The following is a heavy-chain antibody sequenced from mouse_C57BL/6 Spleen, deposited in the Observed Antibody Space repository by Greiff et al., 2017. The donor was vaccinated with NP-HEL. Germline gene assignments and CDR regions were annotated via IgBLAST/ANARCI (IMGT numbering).Heavy chain of an antibody. D-gene: IGHD1-1*01. CDR3: ARALLYGSSYVGYFDY. Sequence: EVKLVESGGGLVKPGGSLKLSCAASGFTFSSYAMSWVRQTPEKRLEWVATISDGGSYTYYPANVKGRFTISRDNATNNLYLQMSHLKSEDTAMYYCARALLYGSSYVGYFDYWGQGTTLTVSS. CDR1: GFTFSSYA. CDR2: ISDGGSYT. J-gene: IGHJ2*01. V-gene: IGHV5-4*03.